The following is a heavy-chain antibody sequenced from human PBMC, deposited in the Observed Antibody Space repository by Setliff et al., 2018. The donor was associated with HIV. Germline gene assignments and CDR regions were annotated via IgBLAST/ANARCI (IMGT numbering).Heavy chain of an antibody. CDR1: GGSITSYY. V-gene: IGHV4-59*12. Sequence: SETLSLTCTVSGGSITSYYWSWIRQPPGKGLEWIGYFYYSVSTNYNPSLKSRVTISIDTSRNQFSLNLKSVTAADTAVYYWARDQGDTPSRGDIWGQGTMVTVSS. D-gene: IGHD1-26*01. CDR2: FYYSVST. J-gene: IGHJ3*02. CDR3: ARDQGDTPSRGDI.